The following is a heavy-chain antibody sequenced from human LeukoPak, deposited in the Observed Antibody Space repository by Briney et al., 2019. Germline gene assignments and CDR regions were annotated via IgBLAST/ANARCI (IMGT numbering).Heavy chain of an antibody. CDR2: INHSGST. J-gene: IGHJ4*02. CDR3: ARGLGYSSSKAYY. D-gene: IGHD6-6*01. CDR1: GGSFSGYY. V-gene: IGHV4-34*01. Sequence: SETLSLTCAVYGGSFSGYYWSWIRQPPGKGLEWIGEINHSGSTNYNPSLKSRVTISVDTSKNQFSLKLSSVTAADTAVYYCARGLGYSSSKAYYWGQGTLVTVSS.